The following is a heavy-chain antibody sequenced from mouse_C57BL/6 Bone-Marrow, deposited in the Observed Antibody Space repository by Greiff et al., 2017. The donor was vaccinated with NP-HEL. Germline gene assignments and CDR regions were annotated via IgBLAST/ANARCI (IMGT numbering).Heavy chain of an antibody. Sequence: EVQLQESGAELVRPGASVKLSCTASGFNIKDDYMHWVKQRPEQGLEWIGWIDPENGDTEYASKFQGKATITADTSSNTAYLQLSSLTSEDTAVYYCTTWPGAYWGQGTLVTVSA. J-gene: IGHJ3*01. V-gene: IGHV14-4*01. CDR2: IDPENGDT. CDR1: GFNIKDDY. CDR3: TTWPGAY.